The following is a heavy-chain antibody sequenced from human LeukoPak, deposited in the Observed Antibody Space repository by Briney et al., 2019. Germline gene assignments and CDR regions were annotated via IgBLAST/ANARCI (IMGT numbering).Heavy chain of an antibody. CDR3: ARGRALTIFGVVTPPHYYFGC. J-gene: IGHJ4*02. Sequence: SETLSLTCTVSGGSISSSSYYWGWIRQPPGKGLEWIGSIYYSGSTYYNPSLKSRVTISVDTSKNQFSLKLSSVTAADTAVYYCARGRALTIFGVVTPPHYYFGCWGQGTLVTVSS. CDR2: IYYSGST. D-gene: IGHD3-3*01. CDR1: GGSISSSSYY. V-gene: IGHV4-39*07.